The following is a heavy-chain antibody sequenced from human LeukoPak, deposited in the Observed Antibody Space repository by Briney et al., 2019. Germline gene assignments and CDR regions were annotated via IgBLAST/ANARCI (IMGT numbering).Heavy chain of an antibody. CDR1: GYTFTSYG. Sequence: ASVEVSCKASGYTFTSYGISWVRQAPGQGLEWMGWISAYNGNTNYAQKLQGRVTMTTDTSTSTAYMELRSLRSDDTAVYYCARERGGRECSGGSCYYFDYWGQGTLVTVSS. V-gene: IGHV1-18*01. D-gene: IGHD2-15*01. CDR3: ARERGGRECSGGSCYYFDY. CDR2: ISAYNGNT. J-gene: IGHJ4*02.